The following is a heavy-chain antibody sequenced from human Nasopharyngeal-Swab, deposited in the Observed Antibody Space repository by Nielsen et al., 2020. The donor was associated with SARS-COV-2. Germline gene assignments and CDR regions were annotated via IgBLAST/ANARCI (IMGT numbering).Heavy chain of an antibody. D-gene: IGHD2-2*01. CDR1: GVTFSRSW. J-gene: IGHJ5*01. V-gene: IGHV3-74*01. CDR3: MRAKIDDASDA. Sequence: GESPKISCAAPGVTFSRSWMHWVRQAPRRGPVWVARISPDGTSTSYADSVEGRFTISRDNAKNTLYLPMNSLKAEDTGVYYCMRAKIDDASDAWGQGTLVTVSS. CDR2: ISPDGTST.